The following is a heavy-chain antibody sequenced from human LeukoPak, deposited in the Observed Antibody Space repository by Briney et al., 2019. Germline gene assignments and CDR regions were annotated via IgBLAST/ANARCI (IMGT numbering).Heavy chain of an antibody. CDR3: ATSSIAAALDY. D-gene: IGHD6-13*01. V-gene: IGHV4-34*01. Sequence: SETLSLTCAVYGGSFSGYYWSWIRQPPGKGLEWIGSIYYSGSTYYNPSLKSRVTISVDTSKNQFSLKLSSVTAADTAVYYCATSSIAAALDYWGQGTLVTVSS. CDR1: GGSFSGYY. J-gene: IGHJ4*02. CDR2: IYYSGST.